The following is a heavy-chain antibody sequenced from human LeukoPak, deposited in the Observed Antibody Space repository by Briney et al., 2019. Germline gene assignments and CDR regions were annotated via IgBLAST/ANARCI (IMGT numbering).Heavy chain of an antibody. CDR2: INPSGGST. J-gene: IGHJ3*02. CDR1: GYTFTSYY. D-gene: IGHD3-22*01. Sequence: EASVKVSCKASGYTFTSYYMHWVRQAPGQGLEWMGIINPSGGSTSYAQKFQGRVTMTRDTSTSTVYMELSSLRSEDTAVYYCASSIQPYQYDTPPHAFDIWGQGTMVTVSS. CDR3: ASSIQPYQYDTPPHAFDI. V-gene: IGHV1-46*01.